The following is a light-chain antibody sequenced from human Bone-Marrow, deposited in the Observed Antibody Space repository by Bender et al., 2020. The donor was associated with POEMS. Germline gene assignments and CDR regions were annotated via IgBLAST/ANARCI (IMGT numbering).Light chain of an antibody. V-gene: IGLV3-1*01. CDR3: QSRDSTLPFAV. CDR2: QDA. J-gene: IGLJ2*01. CDR1: KLGDKY. Sequence: SYELTQTPSVSVSPGQTATITCSGDKLGDKYASWYQQKPGQSPVLVIHQDAKRPSGIPERFSASNSGTTVTLTITGVQAEDEADYYCQSRDSTLPFAVFGGGTKLTVL.